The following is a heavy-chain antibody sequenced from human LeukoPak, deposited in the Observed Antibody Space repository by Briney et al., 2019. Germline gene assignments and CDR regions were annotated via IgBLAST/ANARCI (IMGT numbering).Heavy chain of an antibody. CDR2: IYVSGST. V-gene: IGHV4-4*07. CDR3: ARDSGTTGEVKFDP. J-gene: IGHJ5*02. CDR1: GASISSYY. Sequence: ETLSLTCTVSGASISSYYWSWIRQPAGKGLEWIGRIYVSGSTTYNPSLESRVTMSLDTSKNQISLKVSSVTAADTAVYYCARDSGTTGEVKFDPWGQGTLVTVSS. D-gene: IGHD1-7*01.